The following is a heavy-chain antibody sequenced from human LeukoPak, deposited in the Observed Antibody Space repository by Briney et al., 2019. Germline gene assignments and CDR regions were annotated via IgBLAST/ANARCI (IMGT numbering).Heavy chain of an antibody. D-gene: IGHD3-10*01. CDR3: AKYIGGSMFEH. V-gene: IGHV4-34*10. Sequence: PSETLSLTCAVYGRSFSGSYWGWIRQPPGKALEWIGSVSSSGGTHYSPSLKNRLSISMDTSQNQFSLRLSSVTVADTAVYYCAKYIGGSMFEHWGQGALVTVSS. J-gene: IGHJ4*02. CDR2: VSSSGGT. CDR1: GRSFSGSY.